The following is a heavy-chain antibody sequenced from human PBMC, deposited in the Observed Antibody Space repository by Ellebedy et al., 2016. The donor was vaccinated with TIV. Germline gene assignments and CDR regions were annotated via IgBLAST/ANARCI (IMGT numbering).Heavy chain of an antibody. CDR1: GFTFGDYA. D-gene: IGHD6-13*01. V-gene: IGHV3-49*04. CDR2: IRSKAYGGTT. CDR3: TRDLTTLAAAGTGIYYYTMDV. Sequence: GESLKISCTASGFTFGDYAMSWVRQAPGKGLEWVSFIRSKAYGGTTAYAASVKGRFTISRDDSKSIAYLQMNSLKAEDTAVYYCTRDLTTLAAAGTGIYYYTMDVWGQGTTVTVSS. J-gene: IGHJ6*02.